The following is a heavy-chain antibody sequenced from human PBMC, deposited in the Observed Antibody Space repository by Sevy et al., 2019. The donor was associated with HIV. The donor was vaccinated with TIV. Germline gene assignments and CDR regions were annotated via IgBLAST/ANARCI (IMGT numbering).Heavy chain of an antibody. CDR2: IKSKTDAATR. CDR3: AAGTGTSDFDY. D-gene: IGHD1-7*01. Sequence: GGSLRLSCAASGFTFSEAWMSWVRQAPGKGLEWVGRIKSKTDAATRDFAAPVRGRFSISRDESANTVYLVMNNLKPEDTGVYYCAAGTGTSDFDYWGQGTLVTVSS. V-gene: IGHV3-15*01. CDR1: GFTFSEAW. J-gene: IGHJ4*02.